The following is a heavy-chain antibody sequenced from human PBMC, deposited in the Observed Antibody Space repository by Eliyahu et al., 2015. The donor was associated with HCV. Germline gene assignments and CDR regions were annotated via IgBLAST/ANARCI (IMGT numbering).Heavy chain of an antibody. J-gene: IGHJ4*02. Sequence: EVQLVESGGGLVKPGGSLXLSXAASGFTFSXYGMNWVXQAPGKGLQWVSSIXTGGXYIYXADSLRGRFTISRDDAKNSLYLQMNSLRAEDTAVYFCARETTTFWSGQGFDYWGQGILVTVSS. V-gene: IGHV3-21*01. CDR1: GFTFSXYG. D-gene: IGHD3-3*01. CDR2: IXTGGXYI. CDR3: ARETTTFWSGQGFDY.